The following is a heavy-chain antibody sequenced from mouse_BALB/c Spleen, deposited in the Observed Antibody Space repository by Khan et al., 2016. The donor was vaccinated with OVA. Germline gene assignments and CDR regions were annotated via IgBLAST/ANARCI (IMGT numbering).Heavy chain of an antibody. CDR3: ARDGYSHWFAD. J-gene: IGHJ3*01. CDR1: GFNIKDYY. CDR2: IDPENGTT. Sequence: EVQLQESGAELVRPGAFVKLSCKTSGFNIKDYYMHWVKKRPEQGLEWIGWIDPENGTTIYDPKFQGKASLTADTSSNTAYMKHSSLTSEDTAVYDCARDGYSHWFADWGQGTLVAVSA. V-gene: IGHV14-1*02. D-gene: IGHD2-3*01.